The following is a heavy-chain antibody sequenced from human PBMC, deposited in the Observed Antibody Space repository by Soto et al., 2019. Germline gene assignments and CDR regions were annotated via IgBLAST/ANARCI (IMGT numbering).Heavy chain of an antibody. CDR3: ARGPPNTY. Sequence: SETLSLTCTVSGGSISSSSYYWGWIRQPPGKGLEWIGSIYYSGSTYYNPSLKSRVTISVDRSKNQFSLKLSSVTAADTAVYYCARGPPNTYWGQGTLVTVSS. CDR2: IYYSGST. J-gene: IGHJ4*02. V-gene: IGHV4-39*07. D-gene: IGHD2-8*01. CDR1: GGSISSSSYY.